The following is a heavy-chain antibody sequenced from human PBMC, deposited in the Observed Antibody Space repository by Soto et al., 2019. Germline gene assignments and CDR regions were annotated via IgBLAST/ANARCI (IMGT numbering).Heavy chain of an antibody. CDR1: GASMTSSHW. Sequence: QVQLQESGPGLVKPSGTLSLTCAVSGASMTSSHWWSWVRQPPGKGLEWIGEIYHTGSANYKPSLESTVTXSVXKSXNRFSLILTSVTAADTATYYCARRTTGSGWYPMFDTWGQGALVTVSS. CDR2: IYHTGSA. J-gene: IGHJ5*02. CDR3: ARRTTGSGWYPMFDT. V-gene: IGHV4-4*02. D-gene: IGHD6-19*01.